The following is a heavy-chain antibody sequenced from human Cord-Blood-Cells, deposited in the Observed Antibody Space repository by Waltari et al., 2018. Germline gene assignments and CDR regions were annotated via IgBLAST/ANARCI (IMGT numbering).Heavy chain of an antibody. V-gene: IGHV4-34*01. CDR3: ARGTFNGVMVQGVIKVPPYY. CDR2: IKPSGST. Sequence: QVQLQQWGAGLLKPSETLSLTCAVYGGSFSGYYWSWIRQPPGKGLKWIGEIKPSGSTNYHPSLKSRVTISVDTSKNQFSLKLSSVTAADTAVYYCARGTFNGVMVQGVIKVPPYYWGQGTLVTVSS. J-gene: IGHJ4*02. CDR1: GGSFSGYY. D-gene: IGHD3-10*01.